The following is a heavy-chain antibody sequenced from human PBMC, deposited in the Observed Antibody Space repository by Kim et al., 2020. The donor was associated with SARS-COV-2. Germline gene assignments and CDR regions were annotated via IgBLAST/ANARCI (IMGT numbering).Heavy chain of an antibody. CDR3: ASRYYGSGSGCWFDP. V-gene: IGHV3-7*01. CDR2: IKQDGSEK. J-gene: IGHJ5*02. CDR1: GFTFSSYW. Sequence: GGSLRLSCAASGFTFSSYWMSWVRQAPGKGLEWVANIKQDGSEKYYVDSVKGRFTISRDNAKNSLYLQMNSLRAEDTAVYYCASRYYGSGSGCWFDPWGQGTLVTVSS. D-gene: IGHD3-10*01.